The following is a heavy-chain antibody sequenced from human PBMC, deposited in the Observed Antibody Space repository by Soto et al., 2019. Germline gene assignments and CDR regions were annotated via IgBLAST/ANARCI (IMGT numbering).Heavy chain of an antibody. D-gene: IGHD2-15*01. CDR2: ISWNSGSI. J-gene: IGHJ3*02. V-gene: IGHV3-9*01. CDR1: GFTFDDYA. CDR3: AKDISARIVVVVAATVSLAFDI. Sequence: GGSLRLSCAASGFTFDDYAMHWVRQAPGKGLEWVSGISWNSGSIGYADSVKGRFTISRDNAKNSLYLQMNSLRAEDTALYYCAKDISARIVVVVAATVSLAFDIWGQGTMVTVSS.